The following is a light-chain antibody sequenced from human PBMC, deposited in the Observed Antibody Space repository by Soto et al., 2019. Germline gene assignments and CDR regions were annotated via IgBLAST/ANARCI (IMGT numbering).Light chain of an antibody. Sequence: QSVLTQSPSVSAAPGQKVTISCSGSSSNNGNNYVSWYQQLPGTAPKLLFYDNNKRPSGIPDRFSGSKSGTSGTLDITGLQTGDEADYYCATWDGSLPGEVFGGGTKVTVL. V-gene: IGLV1-51*01. CDR1: SSNNGNNY. CDR2: DNN. CDR3: ATWDGSLPGEV. J-gene: IGLJ2*01.